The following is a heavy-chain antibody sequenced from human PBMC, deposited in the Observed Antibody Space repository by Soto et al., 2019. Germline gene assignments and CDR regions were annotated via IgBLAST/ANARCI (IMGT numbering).Heavy chain of an antibody. CDR2: ISYDGSNK. CDR1: GFTFSSYA. Sequence: GGSLRLSCAASGFTFSSYAMHWVRQAPGKGLEWVAVISYDGSNKYYADSVKGRFTISRDNSKNTLYLQMNSLRAEDTAVYYCAKYGDYALYYFDYWGQGTLVTVSS. CDR3: AKYGDYALYYFDY. J-gene: IGHJ4*02. V-gene: IGHV3-30-3*02. D-gene: IGHD4-17*01.